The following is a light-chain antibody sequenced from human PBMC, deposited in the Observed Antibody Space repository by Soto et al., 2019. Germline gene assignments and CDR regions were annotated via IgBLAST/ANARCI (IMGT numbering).Light chain of an antibody. CDR3: SSYTSSSTRV. Sequence: QSALTQPASVSGSPGQSITISCTGTSSDVGGYNYVSWYQQHPGKAPKLMIYEVSNRPSGGSNRFSGSKSGNTASLTISGLQAEDEADYYCSSYTSSSTRVFGGGNKLTVL. CDR2: EVS. J-gene: IGLJ3*02. V-gene: IGLV2-14*01. CDR1: SSDVGGYNY.